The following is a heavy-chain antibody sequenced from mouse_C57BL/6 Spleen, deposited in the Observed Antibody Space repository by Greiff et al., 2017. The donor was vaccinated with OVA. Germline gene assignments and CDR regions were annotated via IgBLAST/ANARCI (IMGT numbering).Heavy chain of an antibody. CDR2: IYPGDGDT. CDR1: GYAFSSYW. V-gene: IGHV1-80*01. Sequence: VQLQESGAELVKPGASVKISCKASGYAFSSYWMNWVKQRPGKGLEWIGQIYPGDGDTNYNGKFKGKATLTADKSSSTAYMQLSSLTSEDSAVYFCARIEGYYAMDYWGQGTSVTVSS. CDR3: ARIEGYYAMDY. J-gene: IGHJ4*01.